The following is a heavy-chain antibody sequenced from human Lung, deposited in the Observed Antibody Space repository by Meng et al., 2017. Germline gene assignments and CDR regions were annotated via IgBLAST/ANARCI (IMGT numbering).Heavy chain of an antibody. V-gene: IGHV3-7*03. CDR2: IKQDGSEK. Sequence: GGSLRLSCAASGFTYSSYWMSGVRQAPGKGLEWVANIKQDGSEKYYVDSVKGRFTISRDNSKNTLYLQMNSLRAEDTAVYYCAKVDYGDSEYYFDYWGQGTLVTVSS. J-gene: IGHJ4*02. CDR1: GFTYSSYW. D-gene: IGHD4-17*01. CDR3: AKVDYGDSEYYFDY.